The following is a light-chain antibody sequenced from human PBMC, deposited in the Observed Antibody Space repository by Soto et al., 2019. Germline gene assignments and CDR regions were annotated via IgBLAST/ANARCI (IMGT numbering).Light chain of an antibody. CDR2: GAS. Sequence: MMMTQSPATLSVSPGERATLSCRASQSISSLLAWYQQKPGQAPRLLIFGASNRATGIPARFSGSGSGTDFTLTINSLEPDDFAVYYCQQRDSWPITFGQGTRLEI. CDR1: QSISSL. J-gene: IGKJ5*01. CDR3: QQRDSWPIT. V-gene: IGKV3-11*01.